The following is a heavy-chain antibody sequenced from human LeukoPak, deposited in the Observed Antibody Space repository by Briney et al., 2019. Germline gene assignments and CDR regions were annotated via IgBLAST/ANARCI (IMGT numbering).Heavy chain of an antibody. CDR2: ISSSSSTI. V-gene: IGHV3-48*01. J-gene: IGHJ3*02. CDR3: AREYSSSSGLRAFDI. CDR1: GFTFSSYA. D-gene: IGHD6-6*01. Sequence: GGSLRLSCAASGFTFSSYAMNWVRQAPGKGLEWVSYISSSSSTIYYADSVKGRFTISRDNAKNSLYLQMHSLRAEDTAVYYCAREYSSSSGLRAFDIWGQGTMVTVSS.